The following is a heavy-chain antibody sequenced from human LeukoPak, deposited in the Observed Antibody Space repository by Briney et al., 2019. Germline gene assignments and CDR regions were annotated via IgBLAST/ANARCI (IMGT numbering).Heavy chain of an antibody. CDR3: ARAGYSYGARFDY. J-gene: IGHJ4*02. CDR1: GFTVSSNY. CDR2: IYSGGST. V-gene: IGHV3-53*01. Sequence: GGSLRLSCAASGFTVSSNYISWVRQAPGKGLEWVSVIYSGGSTYYADSVKGRFTISRDNSKNTLYLQMNSLRAEDTAVYYCARAGYSYGARFDYWGQGTLVTVSS. D-gene: IGHD5-18*01.